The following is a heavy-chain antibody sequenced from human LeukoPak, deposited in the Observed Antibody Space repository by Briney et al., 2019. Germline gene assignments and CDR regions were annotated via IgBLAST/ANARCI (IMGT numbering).Heavy chain of an antibody. J-gene: IGHJ3*02. V-gene: IGHV5-51*01. Sequence: GESLKISCKGSGYSFTFYWIGWVRQMPGKGLEWMGIIYPGDSDTRYSPSFQGQVTISADKSISTAYLQWSSLKASDTAMYYCARQRVGYCSSTSCYARDAFDIWGQGTMVTVSS. CDR1: GYSFTFYW. D-gene: IGHD2-2*01. CDR2: IYPGDSDT. CDR3: ARQRVGYCSSTSCYARDAFDI.